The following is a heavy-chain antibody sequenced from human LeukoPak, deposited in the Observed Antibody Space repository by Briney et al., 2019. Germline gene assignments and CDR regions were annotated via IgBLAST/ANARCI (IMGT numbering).Heavy chain of an antibody. J-gene: IGHJ6*02. CDR3: TRDPYYDSSGYYSGYYYYGMDV. CDR1: GGSISSYY. V-gene: IGHV4-4*07. CDR2: IYTSGST. Sequence: PSETLSLTCTVSGGSISSYYWSWIRQPPGKGLEWIGRIYTSGSTNYNPSLKSRVTMSVDTSKNQFSLKLSSVTAADTAVYYCTRDPYYDSSGYYSGYYYYGMDVWGQGTTVTVSS. D-gene: IGHD3-22*01.